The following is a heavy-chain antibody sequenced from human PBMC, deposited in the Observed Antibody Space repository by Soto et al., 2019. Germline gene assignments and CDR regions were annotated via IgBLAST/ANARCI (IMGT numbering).Heavy chain of an antibody. CDR3: ARRGDGRGLPNVYKDV. V-gene: IGHV3-64*01. D-gene: IGHD3-10*01. J-gene: IGHJ6*03. CDR2: ISNNGAHT. Sequence: EAQLVESGGGLVQPGGSLRLSCAASGFTFSNYEMHWVRQAPGKGLEYVSGISNNGAHTDYAKSVKGRFTISRDNSETTVYIQMGSLRAENMALYYCARRGDGRGLPNVYKDVWGQRTTVTVSS. CDR1: GFTFSNYE.